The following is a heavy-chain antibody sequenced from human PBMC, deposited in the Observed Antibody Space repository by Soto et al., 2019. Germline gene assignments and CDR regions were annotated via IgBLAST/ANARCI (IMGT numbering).Heavy chain of an antibody. V-gene: IGHV4-31*03. J-gene: IGHJ4*02. CDR2: IYYSGST. Sequence: QVQLQESGPGLVKPSQTLSLTCTVSGGSISSGGYYWSWIRQHPGKGLEWIGYIYYSGSTYYNPSLRSRVTISVDASKNQFSLKLSSVTAADTAVYSCAGIYSGSPGGTLRYWGQGTLVTVSS. CDR1: GGSISSGGYY. CDR3: AGIYSGSPGGTLRY. D-gene: IGHD1-26*01.